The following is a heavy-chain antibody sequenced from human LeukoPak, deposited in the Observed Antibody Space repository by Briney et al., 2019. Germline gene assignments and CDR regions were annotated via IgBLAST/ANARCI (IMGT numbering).Heavy chain of an antibody. J-gene: IGHJ3*02. D-gene: IGHD1-26*01. CDR1: GFTFTTFSTHS. CDR2: ISDTGDTT. CDR3: AADAVGVLPGDALDI. V-gene: IGHV3-48*01. Sequence: GGSLRLSCAASGFTFTTFSTHSMNWVRQAPGKGLEWLSYISDTGDTTYFADSLQGRFTISRDDAKNSLYLHMSSLRADDTAIYYCAADAVGVLPGDALDIWGQGTKVTVSS.